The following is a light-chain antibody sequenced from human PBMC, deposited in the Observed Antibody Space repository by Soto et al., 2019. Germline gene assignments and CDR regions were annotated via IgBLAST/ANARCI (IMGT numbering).Light chain of an antibody. CDR3: QQYYSSPPT. CDR1: QSVGTK. CDR2: GAS. Sequence: IVMTQSPATLSVSPGERANLSCRASQSVGTKLAWYQQTPGQAPRLLIYGASNRATGVPARISGSVSGTEFTLTITSLQAEDVAVYYCQQYYSSPPTFGQGTKVDIK. V-gene: IGKV3-15*01. J-gene: IGKJ1*01.